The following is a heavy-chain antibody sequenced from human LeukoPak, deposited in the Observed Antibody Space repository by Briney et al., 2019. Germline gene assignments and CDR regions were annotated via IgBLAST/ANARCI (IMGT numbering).Heavy chain of an antibody. V-gene: IGHV3-20*04. CDR2: MNWNGGSI. J-gene: IGHJ4*02. Sequence: GGSLRLSCAASGFTFSSYSMNWVRQAPGKGLEWVSGMNWNGGSIGYADSVKGRFTISRDNAKNSLYLQMNSLRAEDTALYYCAKDNGAGSSSWYDYWGQGTLVTVSS. D-gene: IGHD6-13*01. CDR3: AKDNGAGSSSWYDY. CDR1: GFTFSSYS.